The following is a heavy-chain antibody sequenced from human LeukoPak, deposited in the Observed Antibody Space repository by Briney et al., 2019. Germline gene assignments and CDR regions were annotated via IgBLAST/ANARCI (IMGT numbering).Heavy chain of an antibody. D-gene: IGHD6-13*01. CDR3: ATVAVHIAAAGTLSYYFDY. Sequence: ASVKVSCKVSGYTLTELSMHWVRQAPGKGVEWMGGFDPEDGETIYAQKYQGRVTIAEDTTTDTAYKELSSLRSENTAVYYCATVAVHIAAAGTLSYYFDYWGQGTLVTVSS. CDR1: GYTLTELS. CDR2: FDPEDGET. J-gene: IGHJ4*02. V-gene: IGHV1-24*01.